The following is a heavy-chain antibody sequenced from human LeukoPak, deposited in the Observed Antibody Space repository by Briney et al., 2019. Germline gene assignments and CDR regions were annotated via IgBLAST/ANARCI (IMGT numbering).Heavy chain of an antibody. CDR3: AGFSCYESYYFDY. V-gene: IGHV4-59*08. D-gene: IGHD5-12*01. CDR2: IYYSGST. Sequence: SETLSLTCTVSGGSISSYYWSWIRQPPGKGLEWIGYIYYSGSTNYNPSLKSRVTISVDTSKNQFSLKLSSVTAADTAVYYCAGFSCYESYYFDYRGQGNLVNGS. CDR1: GGSISSYY. J-gene: IGHJ4*02.